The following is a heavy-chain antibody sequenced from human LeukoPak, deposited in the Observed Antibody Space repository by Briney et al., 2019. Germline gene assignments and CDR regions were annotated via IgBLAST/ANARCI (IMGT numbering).Heavy chain of an antibody. CDR1: AFTFSSYA. V-gene: IGHV3-23*01. J-gene: IGHJ4*02. CDR3: AKARGITIFGVALDY. Sequence: GGSLRLSCAASAFTFSSYAMSWVRQAPGKGLEWVSAISGSGGSTYYADSVKGRFTISRDNSKNTLHLQMNSLRAEDTAVYYCAKARGITIFGVALDYWGQGTLVTVSS. D-gene: IGHD3-3*01. CDR2: ISGSGGST.